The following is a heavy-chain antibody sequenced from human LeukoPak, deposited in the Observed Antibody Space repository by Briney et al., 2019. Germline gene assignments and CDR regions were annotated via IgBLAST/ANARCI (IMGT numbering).Heavy chain of an antibody. Sequence: SETLSLTCTVSGVSLSSYYWSWIRQSPGKGLEWIGYIYYTGSTNYNPSLRSRVTMSVDTSKNQFSLRLSSVTAADTAVYYCATYYDVSAFDIWGQGTLVTVSS. CDR2: IYYTGST. CDR1: GVSLSSYY. D-gene: IGHD3-22*01. CDR3: ATYYDVSAFDI. J-gene: IGHJ3*02. V-gene: IGHV4-59*08.